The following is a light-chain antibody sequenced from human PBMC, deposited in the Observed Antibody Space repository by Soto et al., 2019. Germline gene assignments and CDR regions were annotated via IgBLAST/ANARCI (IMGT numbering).Light chain of an antibody. CDR2: GAS. CDR1: QSVSSNY. Sequence: EIVLTQSPGTLSLSPGERATLSCRASQSVSSNYLAWYQQKPGQAPRLLIYGASSRATGIPDRFSGSGSGTDFTFTISRLEPEDFAVYYCQQYGSPPGPFGPGTEVDIK. CDR3: QQYGSPPGP. J-gene: IGKJ3*01. V-gene: IGKV3-20*01.